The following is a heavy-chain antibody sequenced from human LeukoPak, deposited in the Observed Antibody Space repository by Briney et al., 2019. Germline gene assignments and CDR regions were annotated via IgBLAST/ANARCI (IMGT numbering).Heavy chain of an antibody. CDR2: IYSGGST. D-gene: IGHD1-7*01. CDR1: GFTVSSNY. Sequence: PGGSLRLSCAASGFTVSSNYMSWVRQAPGKGLEWVSVIYSGGSTYYADSVKGRFTISRDNSKNTLYLQMNSLRAEDTAVYYCAKGTGTTPTLFDYWGQGTLVTVSS. CDR3: AKGTGTTPTLFDY. V-gene: IGHV3-53*01. J-gene: IGHJ4*02.